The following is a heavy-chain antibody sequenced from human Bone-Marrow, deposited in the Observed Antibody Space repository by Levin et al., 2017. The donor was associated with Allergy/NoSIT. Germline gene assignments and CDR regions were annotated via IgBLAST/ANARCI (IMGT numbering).Heavy chain of an antibody. V-gene: IGHV1-2*06. J-gene: IGHJ6*02. Sequence: ASVKVSCKASGYTFTGYYMHWVRQAPGQGLEWMGRINPNSGGTNYAQKFQGRVTMTRDTSISTAYMELSRLRSDDTAVYYCARDSGYDRVYYYGMDVWGQGTTVTVSS. CDR3: ARDSGYDRVYYYGMDV. CDR2: INPNSGGT. D-gene: IGHD5-12*01. CDR1: GYTFTGYY.